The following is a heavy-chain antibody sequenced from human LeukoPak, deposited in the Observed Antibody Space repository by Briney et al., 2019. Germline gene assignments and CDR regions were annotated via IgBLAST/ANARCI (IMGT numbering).Heavy chain of an antibody. CDR2: IRYDGSNK. CDR3: SGAAAGTIGY. Sequence: GGSLRLSCAASGFTFSSYGMHWVRQAPGKGLEWVAFIRYDGSNKYYADSVKGRFTISRDNSKNTLYLQVNSLRAEDTAVYYCSGAAAGTIGYWGQGTLVTVSS. CDR1: GFTFSSYG. J-gene: IGHJ4*02. V-gene: IGHV3-30*02. D-gene: IGHD6-13*01.